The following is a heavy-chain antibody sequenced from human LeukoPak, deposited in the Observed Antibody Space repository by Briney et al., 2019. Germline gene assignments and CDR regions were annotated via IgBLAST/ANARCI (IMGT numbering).Heavy chain of an antibody. D-gene: IGHD3-10*01. CDR2: ISGSGGST. CDR1: GFTFSSYA. CDR3: AKDRDYYGSGTASFLDY. J-gene: IGHJ4*02. V-gene: IGHV3-23*01. Sequence: GGSLRLSCAASGFTFSSYAMSWVRQAPGKGLEWVSAISGSGGSTYYADSVKGRFTISRDNSKNTLYLQMNSLRAEDTAVYYCAKDRDYYGSGTASFLDYWGQGTLVTVSS.